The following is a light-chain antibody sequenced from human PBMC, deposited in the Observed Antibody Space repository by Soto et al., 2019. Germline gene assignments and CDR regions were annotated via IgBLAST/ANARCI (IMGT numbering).Light chain of an antibody. J-gene: IGLJ1*01. CDR2: DVS. CDR3: CSYAGNFHV. Sequence: QSALTQPRSVSGSPGQSVAISCTGTTSDVGGYDYVSWHQQHPGKAPELIIFDVSKRPSGVPDRFSGSKSGNTASLTISGLQAEHEADYFFCSYAGNFHVFGSGTKVTVL. CDR1: TSDVGGYDY. V-gene: IGLV2-11*01.